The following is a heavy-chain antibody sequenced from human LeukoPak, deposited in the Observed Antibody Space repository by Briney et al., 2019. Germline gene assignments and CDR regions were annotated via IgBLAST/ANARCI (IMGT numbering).Heavy chain of an antibody. CDR3: ARALCINGICEWFDP. CDR1: GASISSGIYF. D-gene: IGHD2-8*01. V-gene: IGHV4-61*02. Sequence: SQTLSLTCTVSGASISSGIYFWSWIRQPAGKGLEWIGRVQTSGGTNYNPSLESRVTISIDTSKNQFSLTLRSVTAADTTVYYCARALCINGICEWFDPWGQGTLVTVSS. CDR2: VQTSGGT. J-gene: IGHJ5*02.